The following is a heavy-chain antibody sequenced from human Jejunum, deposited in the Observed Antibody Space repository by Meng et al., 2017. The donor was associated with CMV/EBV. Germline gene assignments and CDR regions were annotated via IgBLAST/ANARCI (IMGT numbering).Heavy chain of an antibody. V-gene: IGHV6-1*01. CDR2: TYYRSKWYN. Sequence: ISGDSVSSNSAPCNWIRQSPSRGLEWLGRTYYRSKWYNDYAVSVKSRITINPDTSENQFSLQLNSVTPEDTAVYYCARGVHWFDPWGQGTRVTVSS. CDR3: ARGVHWFDP. D-gene: IGHD3-16*01. J-gene: IGHJ5*02. CDR1: GDSVSSNSAP.